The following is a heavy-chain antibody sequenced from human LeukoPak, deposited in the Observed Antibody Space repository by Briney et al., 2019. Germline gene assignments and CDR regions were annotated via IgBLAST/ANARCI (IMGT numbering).Heavy chain of an antibody. Sequence: ASVKVSCKASGYTFTSYYMHWVRQAPGQGLEWMGIINPSGGSTSYAQKFQDRVTMTRDTSTSTVYMELSSLRSEDTAVYYCAANRIAAAGLYWGQGTLVTVSS. J-gene: IGHJ4*02. CDR3: AANRIAAAGLY. D-gene: IGHD6-13*01. V-gene: IGHV1-46*01. CDR2: INPSGGST. CDR1: GYTFTSYY.